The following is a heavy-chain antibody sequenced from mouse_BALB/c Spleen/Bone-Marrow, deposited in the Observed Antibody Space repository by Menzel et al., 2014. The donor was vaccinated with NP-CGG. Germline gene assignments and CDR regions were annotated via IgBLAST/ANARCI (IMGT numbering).Heavy chain of an antibody. CDR1: SYSFTGYY. CDR2: VNPNNGCT. V-gene: IGHV1-43*01. CDR3: ARNLDWKFFVY. J-gene: IGHJ2*01. Sequence: EVQVVETCPRVEQHGASVEICCRASSYSFTGYYMHWVKQPLGKGFEGIGGVNPNNGCTSYNQKFKGKAILTVDKSSSTAFMELRSLTSEDSAVYYWARNLDWKFFVYW. D-gene: IGHD2-4*01.